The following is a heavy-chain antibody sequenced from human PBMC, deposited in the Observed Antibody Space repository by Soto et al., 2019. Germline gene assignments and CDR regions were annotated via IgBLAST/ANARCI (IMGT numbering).Heavy chain of an antibody. CDR1: GYTFSDYY. J-gene: IGHJ4*02. CDR3: LSGSPDPFLVEVAVPSGHAF. D-gene: IGHD2-15*01. V-gene: IGHV1-2*02. Sequence: QVQLVQSGAEVQKPGASVKVSCKASGYTFSDYYLHWVRQAPGQALEWVGWMHPNNGGTNYAQKFRGRVTMTRDTSITTALMELSSLSADDTAVYYCLSGSPDPFLVEVAVPSGHAFWGQGTLVTVSS. CDR2: MHPNNGGT.